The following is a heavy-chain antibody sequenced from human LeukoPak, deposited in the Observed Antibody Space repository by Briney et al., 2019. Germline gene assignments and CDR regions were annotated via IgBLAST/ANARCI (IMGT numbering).Heavy chain of an antibody. J-gene: IGHJ4*02. CDR1: GYTFTGYY. D-gene: IGHD3-22*01. V-gene: IGHV1-2*02. Sequence: ASVKVSCKASGYTFTGYYMHWVRQAPGQGLAWMGWINPNSGGTNYAQKFQGRVTMTRDTSISTAYMELSRLRSDDTAVYYCARGGDYYDSSGLYYFDYWGQGTLVTVSS. CDR3: ARGGDYYDSSGLYYFDY. CDR2: INPNSGGT.